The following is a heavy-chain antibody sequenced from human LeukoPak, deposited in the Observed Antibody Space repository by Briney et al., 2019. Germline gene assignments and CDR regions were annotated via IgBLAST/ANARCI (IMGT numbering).Heavy chain of an antibody. Sequence: SGTLSLTCTVSGVSISSANYFWDWIRQSPGNGLEWIGSIYFRGSISSSPSLKSRVTISIDASKNQFSLKLTSVTAADTAVYYCAREDRYCSSTSCYTWDYWGQGTLVAV. CDR3: AREDRYCSSTSCYTWDY. V-gene: IGHV4-39*07. CDR1: GVSISSANYF. J-gene: IGHJ4*02. D-gene: IGHD2-2*02. CDR2: IYFRGSI.